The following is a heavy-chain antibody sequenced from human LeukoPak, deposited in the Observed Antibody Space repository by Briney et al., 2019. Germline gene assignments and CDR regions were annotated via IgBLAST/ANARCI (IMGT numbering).Heavy chain of an antibody. D-gene: IGHD5-18*01. V-gene: IGHV1-3*01. J-gene: IGHJ4*02. CDR2: INASNGNT. CDR1: GYTFTSYA. Sequence: GASVKVSCKASGYTFTSYAFHWVRQAPGQRLEWMGWINASNGNTKYSQKFQGRVTITRDTSASTAYMELSSLRSEDTAVYYCARYGSVVDTAIFDYWGQGTLVTVSS. CDR3: ARYGSVVDTAIFDY.